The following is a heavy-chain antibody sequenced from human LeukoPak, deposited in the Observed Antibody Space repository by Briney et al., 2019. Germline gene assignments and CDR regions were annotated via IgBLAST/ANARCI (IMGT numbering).Heavy chain of an antibody. CDR3: AKDLRCSSTTCYGMDV. Sequence: QPGGCLRLSCAASGFTFSSYVMSWVRQAPGKGLEWVSSISGSGGSTYYADSVKGRFTISRDNSKDTLFLQMNSLRAEDTAVYYCAKDLRCSSTTCYGMDVWGQGTTVTVSS. D-gene: IGHD2-2*01. J-gene: IGHJ6*02. CDR2: ISGSGGST. V-gene: IGHV3-23*01. CDR1: GFTFSSYV.